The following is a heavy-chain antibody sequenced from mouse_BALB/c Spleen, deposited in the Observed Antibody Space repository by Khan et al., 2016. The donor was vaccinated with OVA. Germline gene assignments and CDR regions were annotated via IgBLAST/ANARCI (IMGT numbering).Heavy chain of an antibody. J-gene: IGHJ1*01. CDR2: IDPANGNT. CDR3: ARNGYDGWYFDV. D-gene: IGHD2-2*01. CDR1: GFNIKDTY. Sequence: EVQLQQSGAELVKPGASVKLSCTASGFNIKDTYMHWVKQRHEQGLEWIGRIDPANGNTKYDPKFQGKATITADTSSNTAYLPLSSLTSEDTAVYYCARNGYDGWYFDVWGAGTTVTVSS. V-gene: IGHV14-3*02.